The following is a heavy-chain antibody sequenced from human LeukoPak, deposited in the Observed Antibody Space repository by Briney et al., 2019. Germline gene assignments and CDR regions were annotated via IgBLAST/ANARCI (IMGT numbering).Heavy chain of an antibody. CDR3: ARDSSGGYDFDY. D-gene: IGHD5-12*01. V-gene: IGHV3-21*01. J-gene: IGHJ4*02. CDR1: GFTFSSYS. Sequence: EAGGSLRLSCAASGFTFSSYSMNWVRQAPGKGLEWVSSISSSSSYIDYADSVKGRFTTSRDNAKNSLYLQMNSLRAEDTAVYYCARDSSGGYDFDYWGQGTPVTVSS. CDR2: ISSSSSYI.